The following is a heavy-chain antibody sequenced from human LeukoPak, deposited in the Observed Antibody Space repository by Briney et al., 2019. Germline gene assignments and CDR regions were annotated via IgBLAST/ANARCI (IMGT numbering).Heavy chain of an antibody. V-gene: IGHV3-11*01. CDR1: GFTFTDTY. CDR2: ISPSGTDI. Sequence: GGSLRLSCAVSGFTFTDTYMTWIRQAPGKGLESLSYISPSGTDISYADSVKGRFTISRDNAKNSLYLQMNSLRAEDTAVYYCAKSITGTRYYFDYWGQGTLVTVSS. CDR3: AKSITGTRYYFDY. J-gene: IGHJ4*02. D-gene: IGHD1-20*01.